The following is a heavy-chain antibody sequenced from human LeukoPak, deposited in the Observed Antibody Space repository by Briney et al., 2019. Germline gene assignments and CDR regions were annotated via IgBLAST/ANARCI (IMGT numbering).Heavy chain of an antibody. J-gene: IGHJ5*02. CDR1: GYTFTSYY. CDR3: ARARITMVRGVNNKYNWFDP. D-gene: IGHD3-10*01. CDR2: INPNSGGT. V-gene: IGHV1-2*04. Sequence: ASVKVSCKASGYTFTSYYMHWVRQAPGQGLEWMGWINPNSGGTNYAQKFQGWVTMTRDTSISTAYMGLSRLRSDDTAVYYCARARITMVRGVNNKYNWFDPWGQGTLVTVSS.